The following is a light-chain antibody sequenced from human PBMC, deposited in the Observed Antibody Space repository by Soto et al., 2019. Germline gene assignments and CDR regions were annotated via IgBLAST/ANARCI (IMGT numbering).Light chain of an antibody. J-gene: IGLJ2*01. Sequence: QSALTQPPSASGSPGQSVTISCTGTCSDVGGYNYVSWYQQHPGKAPKLVIFDVSRRPSGVPDRFSGSKSGNTASLTVSGLQAEDEADYYCGSFAASNNLLFGRGTKLTVL. CDR2: DVS. V-gene: IGLV2-8*01. CDR3: GSFAASNNLL. CDR1: CSDVGGYNY.